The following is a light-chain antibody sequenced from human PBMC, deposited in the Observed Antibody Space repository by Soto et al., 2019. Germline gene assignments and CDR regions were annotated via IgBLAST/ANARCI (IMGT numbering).Light chain of an antibody. CDR2: GAF. J-gene: IGKJ1*01. CDR1: QSMTTK. V-gene: IGKV3-15*01. CDR3: LQHNSFWT. Sequence: EIVMTQSPATLSVSPGEGVTLSCRASQSMTTKLAWYQQKPGQAPRLLIHGAFTRATGIPARFSGSGSGTEFTLTISTLQSEDFAVYYCLQHNSFWTFGQGTKVDIK.